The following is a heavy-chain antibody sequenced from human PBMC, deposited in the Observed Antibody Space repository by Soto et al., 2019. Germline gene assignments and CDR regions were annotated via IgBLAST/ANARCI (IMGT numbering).Heavy chain of an antibody. CDR3: ARSGVPYCGGDCYSFIDY. Sequence: ASVKVSCKASGYTFTSYAMHWVRQAPGQRLEWMGWINAGNGNTKYSQKFQGRVTITRDTSASTAHMELSSLRSEDTAVYYCARSGVPYCGGDCYSFIDYWGQGTLVTVSS. D-gene: IGHD2-21*01. CDR1: GYTFTSYA. J-gene: IGHJ4*02. V-gene: IGHV1-3*01. CDR2: INAGNGNT.